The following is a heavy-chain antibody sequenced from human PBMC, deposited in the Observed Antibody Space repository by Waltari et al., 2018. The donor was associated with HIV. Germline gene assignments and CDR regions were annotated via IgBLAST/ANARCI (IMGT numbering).Heavy chain of an antibody. CDR3: ARDER. V-gene: IGHV3-7*01. CDR1: GFTFSNYW. Sequence: EVQLVESGGGLVKRGGSLRLSCAASGFTFSNYWMSWARQAPGKGPEWVASMNQDGSDIYYGDSVKGRFTISRDNAKNSLYLQLNSLRADETAVYYCARDERWGQGTLVTVSS. CDR2: MNQDGSDI. J-gene: IGHJ4*02.